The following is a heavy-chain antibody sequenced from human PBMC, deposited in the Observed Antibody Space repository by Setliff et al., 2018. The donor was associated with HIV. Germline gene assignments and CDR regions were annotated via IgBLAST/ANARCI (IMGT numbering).Heavy chain of an antibody. Sequence: ASVKVSCKASGYTFSNYGMNWVRQAPGQGLEWMGWINTNTGNPTYAQGFTGRFVFSLDTSVSTAYLQISSLKAEDTAIYYCARQLLWFGESGLHMDVWGKGTTVTVSS. J-gene: IGHJ6*03. D-gene: IGHD3-10*01. V-gene: IGHV7-4-1*02. CDR1: GYTFSNYG. CDR2: INTNTGNP. CDR3: ARQLLWFGESGLHMDV.